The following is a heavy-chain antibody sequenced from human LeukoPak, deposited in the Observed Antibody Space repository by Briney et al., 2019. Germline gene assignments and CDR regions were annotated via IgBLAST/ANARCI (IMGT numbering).Heavy chain of an antibody. CDR2: IYPGDSES. D-gene: IGHD3-22*01. J-gene: IGHJ4*02. V-gene: IGHV5-51*01. CDR1: GYSFTNYW. CDR3: ARHGWDYYDSSGYYKFFDY. Sequence: GESLKISCKGSGYSFTNYWIGWVRQMPGQGLEWMAVIYPGDSESRYSPSFQGQVTISADKSISTAYLQWGSLKASDNAMYYCARHGWDYYDSSGYYKFFDYWGQGTLVTVSS.